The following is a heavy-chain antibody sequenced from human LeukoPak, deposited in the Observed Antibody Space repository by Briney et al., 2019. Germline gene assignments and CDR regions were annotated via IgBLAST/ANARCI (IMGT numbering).Heavy chain of an antibody. CDR3: ALGGSYSSSWYESDY. D-gene: IGHD6-13*01. Sequence: ASVKVSCKVSGYTLTELSMHWVRQAPGKGLEWMGGFDPEDGETIYAQKFQGRVAMTEDTSTATAYMELSSLRSEDTAGYYCALGGSYSSSWYESDYWGQGTLVTVSS. CDR2: FDPEDGET. CDR1: GYTLTELS. J-gene: IGHJ4*02. V-gene: IGHV1-24*01.